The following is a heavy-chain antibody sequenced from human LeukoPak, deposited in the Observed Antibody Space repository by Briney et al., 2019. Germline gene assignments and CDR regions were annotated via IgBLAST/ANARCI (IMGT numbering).Heavy chain of an antibody. CDR3: AKDKAMIVVVISALDY. D-gene: IGHD3-22*01. CDR2: ISNDGNNK. CDR1: GFPFSTYG. J-gene: IGHJ4*02. Sequence: GMSLRLSCAASGFPFSTYGMHWVRQAPGKGLEWVAAISNDGNNKFYADSVKGRFTISRDNPKNTMNLQMNSLRAEDTAVYYCAKDKAMIVVVISALDYWGQGTLVTVSS. V-gene: IGHV3-30*18.